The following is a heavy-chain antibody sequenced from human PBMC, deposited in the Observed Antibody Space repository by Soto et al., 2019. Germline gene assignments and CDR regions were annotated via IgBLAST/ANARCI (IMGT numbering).Heavy chain of an antibody. CDR1: GDSISSSVW. CDR3: ARKARVRFDY. CDR2: VFHTGNT. J-gene: IGHJ4*02. Sequence: PSETLSLTCAVSGDSISSSVWWTWVLQPPGKGLEWIGEVFHTGNTNYNPSLKSRVTMSVDKSTNEFSLKVTSVTAADTAIYYCARKARVRFDYWGQGALVTVSS. V-gene: IGHV4-4*02.